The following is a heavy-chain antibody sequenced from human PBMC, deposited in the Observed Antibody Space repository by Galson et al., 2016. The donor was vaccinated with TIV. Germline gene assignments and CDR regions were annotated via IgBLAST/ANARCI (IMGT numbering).Heavy chain of an antibody. CDR2: IIPMIGTP. V-gene: IGHV1-69*06. CDR1: GDTFNSYG. D-gene: IGHD4-11*01. J-gene: IGHJ6*02. Sequence: SVKVSCKASGDTFNSYGIAWVRQAPGQGLEWMGGIIPMIGTPKYAQKFQGRVTITADKSTSTAYMELSSLRSEDTARYYCARVVLAYSNYDGYYHGMDVWGQGTMVTVSS. CDR3: ARVVLAYSNYDGYYHGMDV.